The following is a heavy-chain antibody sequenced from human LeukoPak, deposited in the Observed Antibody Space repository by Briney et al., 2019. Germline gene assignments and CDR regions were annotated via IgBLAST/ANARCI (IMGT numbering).Heavy chain of an antibody. Sequence: PSETLSLTCTVSGGSISSYYWSWIRQPPGKGLEWIGYIYYSGSTNYNPSLKSRVTISVDTSKNQFSLKLSSVTAADTAVYYCARASTVAGTRGWFDPWGQGTLVTVSS. CDR2: IYYSGST. V-gene: IGHV4-59*01. D-gene: IGHD6-19*01. CDR1: GGSISSYY. CDR3: ARASTVAGTRGWFDP. J-gene: IGHJ5*02.